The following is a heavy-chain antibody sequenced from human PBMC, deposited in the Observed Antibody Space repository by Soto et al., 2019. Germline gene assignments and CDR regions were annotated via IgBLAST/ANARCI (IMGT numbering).Heavy chain of an antibody. J-gene: IGHJ4*02. V-gene: IGHV3-30*18. CDR3: AKDLYDSSGYYYFDY. CDR1: GFTFSSYG. Sequence: GGSLRLSCAASGFTFSSYGMHWVRQAPGKGLEWVAVISYDGSNKYYADSVKGRFTISRDNSKNTLYLQMNSLRAEDMAVYYCAKDLYDSSGYYYFDYWGQGTLVTVSS. CDR2: ISYDGSNK. D-gene: IGHD3-22*01.